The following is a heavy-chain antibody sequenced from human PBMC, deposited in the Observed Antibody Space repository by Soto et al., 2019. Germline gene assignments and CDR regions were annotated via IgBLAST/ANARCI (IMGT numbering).Heavy chain of an antibody. CDR3: AKVRIPYYYYYYGMDV. CDR1: GFTFDDYA. V-gene: IGHV3-9*01. Sequence: GGSLRLSCAASGFTFDDYAMHWVRQAPGKGLEWVSGISWNSGSIGYADSVKGRFTISRDNAKDSLYLQMNSLRAEDTALYYCAKVRIPYYYYYYGMDVWGQGTTVTVSS. D-gene: IGHD2-21*01. CDR2: ISWNSGSI. J-gene: IGHJ6*02.